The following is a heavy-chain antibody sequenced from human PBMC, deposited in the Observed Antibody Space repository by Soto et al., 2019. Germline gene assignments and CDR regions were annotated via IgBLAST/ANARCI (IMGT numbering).Heavy chain of an antibody. CDR1: GVTVSANA. CDR2: IQRGGST. Sequence: EVELVESGGGLIQPGGSLRLSCVVSGVTVSANAMSWVRQAPGKGLEWVSVIQRGGSTYYADSVKGRFTISRENSKNTLCIQLKTLRAEKTAVSYCASYLDWGADYTGDYWGQGTLVTVAS. V-gene: IGHV3-53*01. D-gene: IGHD4-4*01. CDR3: ASYLDWGADYTGDY. J-gene: IGHJ4*02.